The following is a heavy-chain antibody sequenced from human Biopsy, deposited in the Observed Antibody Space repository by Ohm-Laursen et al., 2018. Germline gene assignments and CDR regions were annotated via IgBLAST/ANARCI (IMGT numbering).Heavy chain of an antibody. D-gene: IGHD3-10*01. J-gene: IGHJ5*02. Sequence: SVKVSCKASGGTFSSYVISWVRQAPGQGLEWMGRIIPTFDTPTYAPDFQGRVTFTADRSTGTAHLDLSRLRSEDTAIYYCAGGAAKGNPYDHWGQGTLVTVSS. CDR1: GGTFSSYV. CDR3: AGGAAKGNPYDH. V-gene: IGHV1-69*06. CDR2: IIPTFDTP.